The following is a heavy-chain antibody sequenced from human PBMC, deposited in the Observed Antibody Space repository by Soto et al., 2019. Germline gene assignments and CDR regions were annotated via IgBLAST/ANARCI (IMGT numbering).Heavy chain of an antibody. CDR1: GFTFSSYA. CDR3: ARSEYSSSYSSSWYFDY. V-gene: IGHV3-30*04. CDR2: ISYDGSNK. Sequence: GGSLRLSCAASGFTFSSYAMHWVRQAPGKGLEWVAVISYDGSNKYYADSVKGRFTISRDNSKNTLYLQMNSLRAEDTAVYYCARSEYSSSYSSSWYFDYWGQGTLVTVSS. D-gene: IGHD6-13*01. J-gene: IGHJ4*02.